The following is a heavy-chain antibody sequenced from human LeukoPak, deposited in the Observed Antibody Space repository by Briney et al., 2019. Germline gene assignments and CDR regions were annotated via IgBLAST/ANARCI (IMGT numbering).Heavy chain of an antibody. Sequence: PGGSLRLSCAASGFTFSSYTMNWVRQAPGKGLEWVSSISSSGNYINYADSVKGRFTISRDNANNSLYLQMSSLRAEDTALYYCARHDVAWNDLHWFDPWGQGTLVTVSS. CDR2: ISSSGNYI. CDR3: ARHDVAWNDLHWFDP. J-gene: IGHJ5*02. CDR1: GFTFSSYT. V-gene: IGHV3-21*01. D-gene: IGHD1-1*01.